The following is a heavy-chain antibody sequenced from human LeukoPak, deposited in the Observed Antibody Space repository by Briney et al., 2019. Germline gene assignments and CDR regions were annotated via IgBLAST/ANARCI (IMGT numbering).Heavy chain of an antibody. CDR2: IYSGGST. Sequence: GGSLRLSCAASGFTVSSNYMSWVRQAPGKGLEWVSVIYSGGSTYYADSVKGRFTISRDNGKKSLYLQMNSLRAEDTGMYYCAREGHTYGSDFWGQGTLVTVSS. CDR1: GFTVSSNY. CDR3: AREGHTYGSDF. D-gene: IGHD3-10*01. V-gene: IGHV3-53*01. J-gene: IGHJ4*02.